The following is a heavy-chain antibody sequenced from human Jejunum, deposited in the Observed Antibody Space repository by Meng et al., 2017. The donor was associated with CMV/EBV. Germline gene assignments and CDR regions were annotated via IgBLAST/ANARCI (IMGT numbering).Heavy chain of an antibody. D-gene: IGHD6-6*01. CDR1: GFTFRSYD. CDR2: ITGSGGRT. J-gene: IGHJ4*02. CDR3: DASDY. Sequence: SLRLSCAASGFTFRSYDMSWVRQAPGKGLEWVSTITGSGGRTHYADSVKGRFTISRDNSKNTLYLQMNSPRAEDTAVYYCDASDYWGQGTQVTVSS. V-gene: IGHV3-23*01.